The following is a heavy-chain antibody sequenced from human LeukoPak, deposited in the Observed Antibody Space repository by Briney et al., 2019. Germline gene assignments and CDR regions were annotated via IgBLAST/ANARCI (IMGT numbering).Heavy chain of an antibody. D-gene: IGHD6-19*01. CDR1: GFTFDDYG. CDR3: ARAAVAESRYYYYMDA. J-gene: IGHJ6*03. Sequence: GGSLRLSCAASGFTFDDYGMSWVRQAPGKGLEWVSGINWNGGSTGYADSVKGRFTISRDNAKNSLYLQMNSLRAEDTALYYCARAAVAESRYYYYMDAWGKGTTVTVSS. CDR2: INWNGGST. V-gene: IGHV3-20*04.